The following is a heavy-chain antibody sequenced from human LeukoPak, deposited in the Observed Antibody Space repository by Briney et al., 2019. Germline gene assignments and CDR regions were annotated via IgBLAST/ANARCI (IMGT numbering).Heavy chain of an antibody. V-gene: IGHV3-48*03. CDR2: ISSSGSTI. CDR1: GFTFSIYE. CDR3: AELGITMIGGV. J-gene: IGHJ6*04. Sequence: PGGSLRLSCAASGFTFSIYEMNWVRQAPGEGLEWVSYISSSGSTIYNADSVKARFTISRDNAKNSLYLQMNSLRAEDTAVYYCAELGITMIGGVWGKGTTVTISS. D-gene: IGHD3-10*02.